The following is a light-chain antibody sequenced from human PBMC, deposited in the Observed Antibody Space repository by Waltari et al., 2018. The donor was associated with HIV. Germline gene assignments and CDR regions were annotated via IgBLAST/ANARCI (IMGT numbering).Light chain of an antibody. V-gene: IGLV3-1*01. CDR2: QNS. CDR3: QAWDSSSAVV. Sequence: SYELTQPPSVSVSPGQTASITCSGDKLGDTYASWYQQKPGQSPGLVIYQNSKRPSGIPERFSGSNAGDTATLTISGTQAVDEADYYCQAWDSSSAVVFGGGTKLTVL. CDR1: KLGDTY. J-gene: IGLJ2*01.